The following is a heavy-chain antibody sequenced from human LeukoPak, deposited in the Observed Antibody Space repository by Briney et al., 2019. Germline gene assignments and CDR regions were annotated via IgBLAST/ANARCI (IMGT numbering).Heavy chain of an antibody. CDR1: GYTFTSYG. V-gene: IGHV1-69*13. J-gene: IGHJ6*03. D-gene: IGHD3-10*01. Sequence: RASVRVSCKASGYTFTSYGISWVRQAPGQGLEWMGGIIPIFGTANYAQKFQGRVTITADESTSTAYMELSSLRSEDTAVYYCARDKAMVRGVMRSTSYYYYYMDVWGKGTTVTISS. CDR2: IIPIFGTA. CDR3: ARDKAMVRGVMRSTSYYYYYMDV.